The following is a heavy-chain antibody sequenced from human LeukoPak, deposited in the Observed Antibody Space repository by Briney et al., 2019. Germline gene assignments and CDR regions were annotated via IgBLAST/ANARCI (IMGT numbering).Heavy chain of an antibody. J-gene: IGHJ4*02. D-gene: IGHD5-24*01. CDR2: INPNTGDT. Sequence: ASVKVSCKASGYTFTGYYIHWVRQAPGQGPEWMGWINPNTGDTKYAQKFQGWVTMTRDTSIGTAYMELTRLRSDDTAVYYCARVRDGNTVDFDYWGQGTLVTVSS. CDR3: ARVRDGNTVDFDY. CDR1: GYTFTGYY. V-gene: IGHV1-2*04.